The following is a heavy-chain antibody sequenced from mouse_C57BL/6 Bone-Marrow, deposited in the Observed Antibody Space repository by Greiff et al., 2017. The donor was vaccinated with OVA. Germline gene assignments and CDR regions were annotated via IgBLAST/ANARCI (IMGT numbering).Heavy chain of an antibody. V-gene: IGHV1-49*01. CDR3: AIGVSHSLYAMDY. J-gene: IGHJ4*01. D-gene: IGHD2-14*01. Sequence: LQQSGAELVRPGSSVKLSCKDSYFAFMASAMHWVKQRPGHGLEWIGSFTMYSDATEYSENFKGKATLTAYTSSSTAYMELSSLTSYDSAVYYCAIGVSHSLYAMDYWGQGTSVTVSS. CDR2: FTMYSDAT. CDR1: YFAFMASA.